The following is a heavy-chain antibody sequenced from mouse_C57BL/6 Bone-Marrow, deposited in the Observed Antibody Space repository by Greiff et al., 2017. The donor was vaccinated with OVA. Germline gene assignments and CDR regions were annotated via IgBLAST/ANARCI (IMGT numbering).Heavy chain of an antibody. CDR1: GYTFTEYT. CDR3: ARHEVRGLRKYYAMDY. D-gene: IGHD2-4*01. J-gene: IGHJ4*01. Sequence: QVQLQQSGAELVKPGASVKLSCKASGYTFTEYTIHWVKQRSGQGLEWIGWFYPGSGSIKYNEKFKDKATLTADKSSSTVYMELSRLTSEDSAVYFYARHEVRGLRKYYAMDYWGQGTSVTVSS. CDR2: FYPGSGSI. V-gene: IGHV1-62-2*01.